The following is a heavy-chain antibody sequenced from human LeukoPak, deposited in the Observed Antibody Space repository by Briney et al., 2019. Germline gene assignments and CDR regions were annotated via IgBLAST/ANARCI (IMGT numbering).Heavy chain of an antibody. CDR2: IYYSGST. D-gene: IGHD5-24*01. V-gene: IGHV4-39*01. CDR3: ARHNQEMSTKGFDY. CDR1: GGSISSSSYY. J-gene: IGHJ4*02. Sequence: SETLSLTCTVSGGSISSSSYYWGWIRQPPGKGLEWIGSIYYSGSTYYNPSLKSRVTISVDTSKNQFSLKLSSVTAADTAVYYCARHNQEMSTKGFDYWGQGTLVTVSS.